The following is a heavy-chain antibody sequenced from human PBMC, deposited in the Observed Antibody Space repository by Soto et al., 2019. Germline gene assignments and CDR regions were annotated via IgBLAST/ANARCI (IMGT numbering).Heavy chain of an antibody. J-gene: IGHJ4*02. D-gene: IGHD2-2*01. CDR2: ISYDGSNK. CDR1: GFTFSSYG. Sequence: QVQLVESGGGVVQPGRSLRLSCAASGFTFSSYGMHWVRQAPGKGLEWVAVISYDGSNKYYADSVKGRFTISRDNSKNTLYLQMNSLRAEDTAVYYCAKDVCSSTSCYSYFDYWGQGTLVTVSS. V-gene: IGHV3-30*18. CDR3: AKDVCSSTSCYSYFDY.